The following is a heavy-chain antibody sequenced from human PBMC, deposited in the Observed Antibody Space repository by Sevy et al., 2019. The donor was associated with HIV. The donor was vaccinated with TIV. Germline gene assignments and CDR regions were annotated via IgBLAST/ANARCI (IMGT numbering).Heavy chain of an antibody. D-gene: IGHD3-22*01. Sequence: ASVKVSCKASGGTFSTSPINWVRQAPGQGLEWMGGIIPLFGTTKYAQKFQGRVRIIADESTSTAFLEMNNLRSEDTAVYYCARTDYYDSSRYFYFDYWGQGTLVTVSS. CDR3: ARTDYYDSSRYFYFDY. CDR2: IIPLFGTT. J-gene: IGHJ4*02. CDR1: GGTFSTSP. V-gene: IGHV1-69*13.